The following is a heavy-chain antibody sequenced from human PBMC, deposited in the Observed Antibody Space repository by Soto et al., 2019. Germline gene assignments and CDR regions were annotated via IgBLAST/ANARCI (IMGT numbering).Heavy chain of an antibody. CDR3: ARVPTLELELHPHYYYYGMDV. CDR1: GFTFSSYW. V-gene: IGHV3-7*03. CDR2: IKQDGSEK. Sequence: PGWSLRLSCAASGFTFSSYWMSWVRQAPGKGLEWVANIKQDGSEKYYVDSVKGRFTISRDNAKNSLYLQMNSLRAEDTAVYYCARVPTLELELHPHYYYYGMDVWGQGTTVTASS. D-gene: IGHD1-7*01. J-gene: IGHJ6*02.